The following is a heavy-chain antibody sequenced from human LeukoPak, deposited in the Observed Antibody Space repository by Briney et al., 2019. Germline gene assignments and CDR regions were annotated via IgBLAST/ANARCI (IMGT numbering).Heavy chain of an antibody. V-gene: IGHV3-33*01. CDR1: GFTFSSYT. CDR2: IWYDGSNK. Sequence: WKSLSLACAASGFTFSSYTMHWVRQAPGKGLEWVAVIWYDGSNKYYADSVKGRFTISRDNSKNTLYLRVNSLRAEDTAMYYCARDRGGRRLQLYYFETCGEGKLVTVSS. D-gene: IGHD5-24*01. CDR3: ARDRGGRRLQLYYFET. J-gene: IGHJ4*02.